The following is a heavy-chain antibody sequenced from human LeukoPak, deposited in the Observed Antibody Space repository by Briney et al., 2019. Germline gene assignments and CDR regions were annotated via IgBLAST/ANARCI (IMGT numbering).Heavy chain of an antibody. D-gene: IGHD3-22*01. Sequence: GGSLRLSCAASGFVFSSFGMHWVRQAPGKGLEWVALIRYDLGDKYYADSVRGRFTISRDNSKKTLDLQMNSLRTEDTAVYYCAKDLDYYDSNGYLDYWGQGTLVIVSS. CDR1: GFVFSSFG. CDR3: AKDLDYYDSNGYLDY. J-gene: IGHJ4*02. CDR2: IRYDLGDK. V-gene: IGHV3-30*02.